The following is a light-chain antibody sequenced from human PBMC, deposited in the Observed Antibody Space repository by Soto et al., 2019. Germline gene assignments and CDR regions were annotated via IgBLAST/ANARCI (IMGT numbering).Light chain of an antibody. CDR3: QHYNNWPPWT. Sequence: EIVMTQSPATLSVSPGERATLSCGASQSVRSNLAWYQQKPGQAPRLLIYGASTRATGIPARFSGSGSGTEFTLTISSLQSEDFAVYYCQHYNNWPPWTFGQGTKV. CDR1: QSVRSN. CDR2: GAS. J-gene: IGKJ1*01. V-gene: IGKV3-15*01.